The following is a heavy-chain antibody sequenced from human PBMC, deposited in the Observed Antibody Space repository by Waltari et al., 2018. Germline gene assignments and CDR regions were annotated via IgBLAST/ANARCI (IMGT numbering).Heavy chain of an antibody. D-gene: IGHD2-21*02. CDR1: GFTFSNAW. Sequence: EVQLVESGGGLVKPGGSLRLSCAASGFTFSNAWMSWVRQAPGKGLEWVGRIKRKTDGGTTDYAAPVKGRFTISRDDSKNTLYLQMNSLKTEDTAVYYCTTALVTDDAYWGQGTLVTVSS. J-gene: IGHJ4*02. V-gene: IGHV3-15*01. CDR2: IKRKTDGGTT. CDR3: TTALVTDDAY.